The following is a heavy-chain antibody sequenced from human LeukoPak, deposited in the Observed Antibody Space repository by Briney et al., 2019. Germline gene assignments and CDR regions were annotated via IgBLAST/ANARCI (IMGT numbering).Heavy chain of an antibody. Sequence: GASVKVSCKASGGTFSSYAISWVRQAPGQGLEWMGGIVPIFGTANYAQKFQGRVTITADESTSTAYMELSSLRSEDTAVYYCARDRERYYDSSGYRYHFDYWGQGTLVTVSS. V-gene: IGHV1-69*13. J-gene: IGHJ4*02. D-gene: IGHD3-22*01. CDR2: IVPIFGTA. CDR1: GGTFSSYA. CDR3: ARDRERYYDSSGYRYHFDY.